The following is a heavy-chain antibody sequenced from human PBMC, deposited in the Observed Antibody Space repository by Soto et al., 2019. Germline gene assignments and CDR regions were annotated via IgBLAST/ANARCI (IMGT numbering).Heavy chain of an antibody. CDR1: GFSLSNYA. D-gene: IGHD3-10*01. V-gene: IGHV3-23*01. CDR3: AKQQGTGTPYYYSMDV. Sequence: EVQLLESGGGLVQPGESLRLSCAASGFSLSNYAMSWVRQAPGKGLEWVSVISVRGVTFTAGAAKDRFTISRDNSKNTLHLEMNSLRGENTAVYYCAKQQGTGTPYYYSMDVWGQGTTVTVSS. J-gene: IGHJ6*02. CDR2: ISVRGVT.